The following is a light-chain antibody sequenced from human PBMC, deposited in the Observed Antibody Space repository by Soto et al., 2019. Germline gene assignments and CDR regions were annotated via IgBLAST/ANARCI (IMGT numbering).Light chain of an antibody. J-gene: IGKJ1*01. Sequence: EIVMTQSPATLSVSPGERATLSCRASQSVSSNLAWYQQKPGQAPRLLIYGTSTRATGIPARFSGSGSGTEFTLTISSLQSEDFAVYYCQHYGSSPRTFGQGTKVEIK. CDR1: QSVSSN. CDR2: GTS. V-gene: IGKV3-15*01. CDR3: QHYGSSPRT.